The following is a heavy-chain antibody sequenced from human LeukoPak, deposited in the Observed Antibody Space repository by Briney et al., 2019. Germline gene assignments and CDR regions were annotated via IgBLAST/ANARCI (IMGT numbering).Heavy chain of an antibody. Sequence: SETLSLTCAVYGGSFSGYYWSWIRQPPGKGLEWIGEINHSGSTNYNPSLKSRVTISVDTSKNQFSLKLSSVTAADTAVYYYARVKTSQSHAFDIWGQGTMVTVSS. CDR2: INHSGST. CDR1: GGSFSGYY. V-gene: IGHV4-34*01. J-gene: IGHJ3*02. CDR3: ARVKTSQSHAFDI.